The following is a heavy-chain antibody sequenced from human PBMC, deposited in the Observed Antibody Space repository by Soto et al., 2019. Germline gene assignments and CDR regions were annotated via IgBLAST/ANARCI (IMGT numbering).Heavy chain of an antibody. D-gene: IGHD2-21*02. Sequence: VPLNVYWKVSGYGKSVVHVDRVRQKTGKGLEWLGGFDPAKDETLYAQKVQGRITVTEDTSTVTAYMELRSLTFEDTAVYYCATGDQHSAEVTVISFAFWLQGTPVTVTS. J-gene: IGHJ5*01. V-gene: IGHV1-24*01. CDR1: GYGKSVVH. CDR3: ATGDQHSAEVTVISFAF. CDR2: FDPAKDET.